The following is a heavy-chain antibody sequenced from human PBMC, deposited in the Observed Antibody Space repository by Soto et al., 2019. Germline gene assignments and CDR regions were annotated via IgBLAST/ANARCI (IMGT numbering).Heavy chain of an antibody. CDR2: ISGYNGDA. D-gene: IGHD2-8*01. Sequence: QGQLVQSGAEVKMPGASLKVSYKASGYTFTRYGISWVRQAPGQGLEWMGWISGYNGDANYAQRFQGRVSMTIDTSTTTAYMELRTLTPDDTAVYYCAKNGQPPYYYYGLDVWGQGTTVTVSS. J-gene: IGHJ6*02. CDR3: AKNGQPPYYYYGLDV. V-gene: IGHV1-18*01. CDR1: GYTFTRYG.